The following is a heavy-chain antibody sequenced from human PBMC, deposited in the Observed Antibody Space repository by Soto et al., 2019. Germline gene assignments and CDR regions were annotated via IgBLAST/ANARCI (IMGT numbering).Heavy chain of an antibody. D-gene: IGHD4-4*01. J-gene: IGHJ4*02. CDR3: ARVYSNYEGGFDY. CDR2: INHSGST. CDR1: GGSFSGYY. V-gene: IGHV4-34*01. Sequence: SETLSLTCAVYGGSFSGYYWSWIRQPPGKGLEWIGEINHSGSTNYNPSLKSRVTISVDTSKNQFSLKLSSVTAADTAVYYCARVYSNYEGGFDYWGQGTLVTVSS.